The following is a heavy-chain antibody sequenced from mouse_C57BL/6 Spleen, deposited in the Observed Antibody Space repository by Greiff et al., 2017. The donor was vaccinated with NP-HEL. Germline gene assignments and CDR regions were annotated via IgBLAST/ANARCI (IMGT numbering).Heavy chain of an antibody. CDR1: GFSLTSYG. CDR2: IWRGGST. Sequence: VQVVESGPGLVQPSQSLSITCTVSGFSLTSYGVHWVRQSPGKGLEWLGVIWRGGSTDYTAAFMSRLSITKDNSKSQVFFKMNSLQAYDTSIYYCARHGNLYYYAMDYWGQGTSVTVSS. CDR3: ARHGNLYYYAMDY. J-gene: IGHJ4*01. D-gene: IGHD2-1*01. V-gene: IGHV2-5*01.